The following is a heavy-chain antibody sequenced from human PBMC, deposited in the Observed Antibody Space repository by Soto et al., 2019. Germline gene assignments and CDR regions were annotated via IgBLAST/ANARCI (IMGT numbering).Heavy chain of an antibody. J-gene: IGHJ6*02. Sequence: ASVKVSCKASGGTFSSYAISWVRQAPGQGLEWMGGIIPIFGTANYAQKFQGRVTITADESTSTAYMELSSLRSEDTAVYYCARGGPIAVADPLGYYGMAVWGQGTTVTVYS. CDR3: ARGGPIAVADPLGYYGMAV. CDR2: IIPIFGTA. V-gene: IGHV1-69*13. CDR1: GGTFSSYA. D-gene: IGHD6-19*01.